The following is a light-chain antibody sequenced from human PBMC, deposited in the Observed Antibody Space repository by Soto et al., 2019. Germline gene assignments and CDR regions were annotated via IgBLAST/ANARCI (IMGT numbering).Light chain of an antibody. V-gene: IGKV3-15*01. CDR1: QSVRTN. Sequence: IVMRQSPATLSVSPGDRATLSCRASQSVRTNLAWYQLTPGQTPRLLIYDASTRATGVPARFSGTGSGTDFTLTISSLQSDDFAVYHCQHYNDWATLTSGAGTKVNIK. CDR2: DAS. J-gene: IGKJ4*02. CDR3: QHYNDWATLT.